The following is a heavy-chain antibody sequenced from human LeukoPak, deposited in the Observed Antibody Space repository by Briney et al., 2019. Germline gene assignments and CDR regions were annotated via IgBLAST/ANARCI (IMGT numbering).Heavy chain of an antibody. Sequence: SVKVSCKASGGTFSSYAISWVRQAPGQGLEWMGGIIPILGTANYAQKFQGRVTITADESTSTAYMELSSLRSEDTAVYYCARDLMVRGVISIWGQGTLVTVSS. D-gene: IGHD3-10*01. CDR2: IIPILGTA. V-gene: IGHV1-69*01. J-gene: IGHJ4*02. CDR1: GGTFSSYA. CDR3: ARDLMVRGVISI.